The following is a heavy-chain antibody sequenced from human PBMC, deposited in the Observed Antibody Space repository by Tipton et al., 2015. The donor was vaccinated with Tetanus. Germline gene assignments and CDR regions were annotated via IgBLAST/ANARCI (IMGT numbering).Heavy chain of an antibody. J-gene: IGHJ6*02. D-gene: IGHD2-15*01. CDR2: ISWNSGSI. CDR1: GFTFDDYA. Sequence: SLRLSCAASGFTFDDYAMHWVRQAPGKGLEWVSGISWNSGSIGYADSVKGRFTISRDNAKNSLYLQMNSLRAEDTALYYCAKAYQAYCSGGSCHSPGVYYYYGMDVWGQGTTVTVSS. V-gene: IGHV3-9*01. CDR3: AKAYQAYCSGGSCHSPGVYYYYGMDV.